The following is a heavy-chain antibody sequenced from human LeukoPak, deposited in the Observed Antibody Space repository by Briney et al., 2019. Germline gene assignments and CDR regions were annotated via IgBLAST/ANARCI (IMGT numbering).Heavy chain of an antibody. D-gene: IGHD3-22*01. V-gene: IGHV3-23*01. CDR1: GFTFSCYA. Sequence: PGGSLRLSCAASGFTFSCYAMSWVRQAPGKGLEWVSDISGIGGRTYYADSVKGRFTISRDNGKHTLYLQMNSLRAEDTAVYYCAKDDSYIRFYSWGQGTLVTVSS. CDR2: ISGIGGRT. J-gene: IGHJ5*01. CDR3: AKDDSYIRFYS.